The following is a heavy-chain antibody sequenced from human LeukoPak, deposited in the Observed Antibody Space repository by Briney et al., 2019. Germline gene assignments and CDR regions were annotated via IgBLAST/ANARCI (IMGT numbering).Heavy chain of an antibody. Sequence: PSETLSLTCTVSGYSISSDYYWGWIRQPPGKGLEWIASVSHSGSTYYNPSLKSRVTISVDTSKNQFSLKLSSVTAADTAVYYCARGVSKMAPDYWGQGTLVTVSS. D-gene: IGHD5-24*01. J-gene: IGHJ4*02. V-gene: IGHV4-38-2*02. CDR3: ARGVSKMAPDY. CDR1: GYSISSDYY. CDR2: VSHSGST.